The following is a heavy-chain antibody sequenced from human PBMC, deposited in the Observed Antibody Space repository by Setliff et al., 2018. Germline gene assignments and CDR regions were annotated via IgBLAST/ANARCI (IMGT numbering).Heavy chain of an antibody. Sequence: TLSLTCTVSGGPINSDRYYWGWIRQPPGKGLEWIGSMYSSGSTYYNPSLKSRVTISVDTSQNQFSLKLSSVTAADTAAYYCASHPRVTIFGVVAFDYWGQGMLVTVSS. D-gene: IGHD3-3*01. CDR3: ASHPRVTIFGVVAFDY. J-gene: IGHJ4*02. V-gene: IGHV4-39*01. CDR1: GGPINSDRYY. CDR2: MYSSGST.